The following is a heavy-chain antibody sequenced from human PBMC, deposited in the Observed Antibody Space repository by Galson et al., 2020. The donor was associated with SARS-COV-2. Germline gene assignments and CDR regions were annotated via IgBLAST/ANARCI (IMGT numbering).Heavy chain of an antibody. CDR1: GNSISSGAYS. CDR2: IYHTGST. D-gene: IGHD1-1*01. V-gene: IGHV4-30-2*01. CDR3: ARKGTSTFDI. J-gene: IGHJ3*02. Sequence: SETLSLTCDVSGNSISSGAYSWNWIRRPPGKGLEWIGYIYHTGSTYYNPSLKSRVSMSVDRSKNQFSLKLTSVTAADTAVYYCARKGTSTFDIWGQGTMVTVSS.